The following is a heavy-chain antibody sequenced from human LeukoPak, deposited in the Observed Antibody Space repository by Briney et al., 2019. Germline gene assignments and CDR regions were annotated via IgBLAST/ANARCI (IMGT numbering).Heavy chain of an antibody. Sequence: ASVKVSCKASGYTFTGYYMHWVRQAPGQGLEWMGWINPNSGGTNYAQKFQGRVTMTRDTSISTAYMELSRLRSDDTAVYYCARGSKWELLARSPTTVITFGNWGQGTLVTVSS. D-gene: IGHD1-26*01. CDR1: GYTFTGYY. V-gene: IGHV1-2*02. CDR2: INPNSGGT. CDR3: ARGSKWELLARSPTTVITFGN. J-gene: IGHJ4*02.